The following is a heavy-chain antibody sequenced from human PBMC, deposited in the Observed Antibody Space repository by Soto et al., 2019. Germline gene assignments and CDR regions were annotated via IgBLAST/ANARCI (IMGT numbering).Heavy chain of an antibody. J-gene: IGHJ4*02. CDR1: GFTFSSYA. Sequence: GGSLRLSCAASGFTFSSYAMSWVRQASGKGLEWVSAISGSGGSTYYADSVKGRFTISRDNSKNTLYLQMNSLRAEDTAVYYCAKDRVITGTEYFDYWGQGTLVTVSS. D-gene: IGHD1-20*01. V-gene: IGHV3-23*01. CDR2: ISGSGGST. CDR3: AKDRVITGTEYFDY.